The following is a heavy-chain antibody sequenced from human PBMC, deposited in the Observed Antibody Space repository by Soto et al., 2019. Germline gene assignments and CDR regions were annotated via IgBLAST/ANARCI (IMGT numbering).Heavy chain of an antibody. D-gene: IGHD6-13*01. J-gene: IGHJ3*02. Sequence: QVQLEQSGAEVKKPGASVKVSCKASGYTFTRYGITWVRQAPGQGLEWMGRISTYNGNTNYAQKLQCRDTMTADSSTTTAYMELRSPTSNDTAGYYCARAHWYSTDRGAFDIWGQGTVVSVSS. CDR3: ARAHWYSTDRGAFDI. V-gene: IGHV1-18*01. CDR2: ISTYNGNT. CDR1: GYTFTRYG.